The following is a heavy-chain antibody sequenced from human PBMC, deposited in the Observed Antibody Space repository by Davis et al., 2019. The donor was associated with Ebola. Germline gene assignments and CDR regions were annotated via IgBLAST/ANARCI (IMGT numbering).Heavy chain of an antibody. CDR1: GFTFSSYG. D-gene: IGHD3-16*01. V-gene: IGHV3-33*03. CDR2: IWYDGSNK. J-gene: IGHJ4*02. Sequence: PGGSLRLSCAASGFTFSSYGMHWVRQAPGKGLEWVAVIWYDGSNKYYADSVKGRFTISGDSAKNSLYLQMNSLRAEDTAVYYCAKGGGFDYWGRGTLVTVSS. CDR3: AKGGGFDY.